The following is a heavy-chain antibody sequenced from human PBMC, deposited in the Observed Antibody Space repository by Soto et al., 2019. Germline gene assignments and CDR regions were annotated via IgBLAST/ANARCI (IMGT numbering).Heavy chain of an antibody. Sequence: SETLSLTCAVSGGSISSGGYSWSWIRQPPGKGLEWIGYIYHSGSTYYNPSLKSRVTISVDRSKNQFPLKLSSVTAADTAVYYCAREKGSTFSFDYWGQGALVTVSS. V-gene: IGHV4-30-2*01. CDR2: IYHSGST. CDR3: AREKGSTFSFDY. D-gene: IGHD6-13*01. CDR1: GGSISSGGYS. J-gene: IGHJ4*02.